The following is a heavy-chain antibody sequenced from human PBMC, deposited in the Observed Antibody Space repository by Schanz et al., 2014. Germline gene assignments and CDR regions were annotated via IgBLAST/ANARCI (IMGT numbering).Heavy chain of an antibody. V-gene: IGHV1-18*01. Sequence: QVQLVQSGAEVKKPGASVKVSCKASGYTFTSYGINWVRQAPGQGLEWMGWISAYNGNTNYAQKLQGRVTMTTDTSTSTASMELSSLRSEDTAVYYCARGPSQGYSYGHNIGAYYYGMDVWGQGTTVTVS. J-gene: IGHJ6*02. CDR3: ARGPSQGYSYGHNIGAYYYGMDV. CDR1: GYTFTSYG. CDR2: ISAYNGNT. D-gene: IGHD5-18*01.